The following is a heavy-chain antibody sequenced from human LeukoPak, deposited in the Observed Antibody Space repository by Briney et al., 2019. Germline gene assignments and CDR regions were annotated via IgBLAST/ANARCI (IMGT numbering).Heavy chain of an antibody. CDR2: INPSGGST. CDR1: GYTFTSYY. J-gene: IGHJ6*04. V-gene: IGHV1-46*01. CDR3: ATEVDGSLTV. Sequence: ASVKVSRTASGYTFTSYYMHWVRQAPGQGLEWMGIINPSGGSTSYAQRFQGRVTMTEDTSTDTAYMELSTLKSEDTAVYYCATEVDGSLTVWGKGTMVTVSS. D-gene: IGHD3-10*01.